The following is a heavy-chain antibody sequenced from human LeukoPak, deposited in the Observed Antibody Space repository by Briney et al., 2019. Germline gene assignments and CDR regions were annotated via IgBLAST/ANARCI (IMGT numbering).Heavy chain of an antibody. CDR2: IYYSGST. J-gene: IGHJ4*02. CDR3: ARDSRGSYDY. D-gene: IGHD1-26*01. CDR1: GGSISSHY. V-gene: IGHV4-59*11. Sequence: SETLSLTCTVSGGSISSHYWSWIRQPPGKGLEWIGYIYYSGSTNYNPSLKSRVTISVDTSKNQFSLKLSSVTAADTAEYYCARDSRGSYDYWGQGTLVTVSS.